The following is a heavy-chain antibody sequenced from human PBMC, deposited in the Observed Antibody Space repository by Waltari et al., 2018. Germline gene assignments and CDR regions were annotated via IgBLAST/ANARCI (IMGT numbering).Heavy chain of an antibody. J-gene: IGHJ3*01. CDR2: VDPEDGET. D-gene: IGHD6-19*01. CDR3: ATALGDSSSASRPFDF. V-gene: IGHV1-69-2*01. CDR1: GYTFSDYY. Sequence: EVQLLQSGAELKEPGTTVRISCKVSGYTFSDYYIHWVQQAHGKGLRWMGLVDPEDGETIYADNFQGRVTISADTSTDTAFMELSSLRSEDTAVFYCATALGDSSSASRPFDFWGQGTMITVSS.